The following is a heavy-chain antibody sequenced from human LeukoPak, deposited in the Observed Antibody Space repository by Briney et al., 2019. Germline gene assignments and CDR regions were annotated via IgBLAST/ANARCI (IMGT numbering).Heavy chain of an antibody. CDR1: GFSLGTSGVG. V-gene: IGHV2-5*01. J-gene: IGHJ4*02. D-gene: IGHD5-12*01. CDR2: IYWNDDK. Sequence: SGPTLVKPTQTLTLTCTFSGFSLGTSGVGVGWIRQPPGRALEWLALIYWNDDKRYSPSLKSRLTITKDTSKNQVVLRMTNMDPVDTATYFCAHSPNSGYDTVLSQWGQGTLVTVSS. CDR3: AHSPNSGYDTVLSQ.